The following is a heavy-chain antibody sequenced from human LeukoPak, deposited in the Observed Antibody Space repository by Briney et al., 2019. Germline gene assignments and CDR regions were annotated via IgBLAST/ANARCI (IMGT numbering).Heavy chain of an antibody. CDR3: ASESGSFHGVAFDI. D-gene: IGHD1-26*01. Sequence: PSETLSLTCTVSGYSISSGYYWGWIRQPPGKGLEWIGSIYHSGSTYYNPSLKSRVTISVDTSKNQFSLKLSSVTAADTAVYYCASESGSFHGVAFDIWGQGTMVTVSS. CDR1: GYSISSGYY. J-gene: IGHJ3*02. CDR2: IYHSGST. V-gene: IGHV4-38-2*02.